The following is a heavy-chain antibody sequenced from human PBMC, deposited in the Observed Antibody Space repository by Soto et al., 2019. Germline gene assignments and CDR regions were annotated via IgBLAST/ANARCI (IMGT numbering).Heavy chain of an antibody. D-gene: IGHD2-8*02. CDR1: GGTFSSYT. J-gene: IGHJ5*02. V-gene: IGHV1-69*01. Sequence: QVQLVQSGAEVKMPGSSVKVSCKASGGTFSSYTISWVRQAPGRGLDWLGGIIPIFGNIDYAQKFQGRVTITADESTNTGYLEVRSLRSEDTAIYYCARGPNTGQAIRFDPWGQGTLVTVSS. CDR3: ARGPNTGQAIRFDP. CDR2: IIPIFGNI.